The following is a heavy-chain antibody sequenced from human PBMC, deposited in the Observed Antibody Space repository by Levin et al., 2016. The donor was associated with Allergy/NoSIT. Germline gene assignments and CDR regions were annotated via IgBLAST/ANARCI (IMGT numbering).Heavy chain of an antibody. V-gene: IGHV3-23*01. CDR3: AKARGTLYYYDSSGYPLDY. J-gene: IGHJ4*02. CDR2: ISGSGGST. Sequence: WIRQPPGKGLEWVSAISGSGGSTYYADSVKGRFTISRDNSKNTLYLQMNSLRAEDTAVYYCAKARGTLYYYDSSGYPLDYWGQGTLVTVSS. D-gene: IGHD3-22*01.